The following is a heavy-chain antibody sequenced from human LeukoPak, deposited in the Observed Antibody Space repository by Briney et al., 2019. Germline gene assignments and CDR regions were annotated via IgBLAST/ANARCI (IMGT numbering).Heavy chain of an antibody. D-gene: IGHD3-10*01. J-gene: IGHJ6*03. CDR2: INPNSGGT. CDR1: GYTFTGYY. V-gene: IGHV1-2*02. CDR3: ASSMVRGVISYYYYMDV. Sequence: ASLKVSCKASGYTFTGYYMHWVRQAPGQGLEWMGWINPNSGGTNYAQKFQGRVTMTRDTSISTAYMELSRLRSDDTAVYYCASSMVRGVISYYYYMDVWGKGTTVTISS.